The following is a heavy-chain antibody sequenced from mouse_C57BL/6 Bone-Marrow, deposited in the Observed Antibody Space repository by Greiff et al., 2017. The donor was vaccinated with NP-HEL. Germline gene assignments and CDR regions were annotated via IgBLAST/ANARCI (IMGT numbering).Heavy chain of an antibody. V-gene: IGHV2-5*01. D-gene: IGHD1-1*01. CDR1: GFSLTSYG. J-gene: IGHJ1*03. Sequence: VQLQQSGPGLVQPSQSLSITCTVSGFSLTSYGVHWVRQSPGTGLEWLGVIWRGGSTDYNAAFMSRLSITKDNSKSQVFFKMNSLQADDTAIYYCAIPITTVPNRYLYFDVWGTGTTVTVSS. CDR3: AIPITTVPNRYLYFDV. CDR2: IWRGGST.